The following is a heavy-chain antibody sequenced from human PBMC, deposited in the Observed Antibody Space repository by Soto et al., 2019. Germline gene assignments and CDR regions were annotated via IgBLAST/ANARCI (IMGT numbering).Heavy chain of an antibody. J-gene: IGHJ6*02. D-gene: IGHD6-19*01. CDR2: IDPSDSYT. Sequence: GESLKISCQGSGHNFTNYWISWVRQMPGKGLEWVGRIDPSDSYTNYGPSFQGHVTISTDKSISTAYLQWSSLKASDTAMYFCARRVGSGYYYGMDVWGQGTTVTVSS. CDR3: ARRVGSGYYYGMDV. V-gene: IGHV5-10-1*01. CDR1: GHNFTNYW.